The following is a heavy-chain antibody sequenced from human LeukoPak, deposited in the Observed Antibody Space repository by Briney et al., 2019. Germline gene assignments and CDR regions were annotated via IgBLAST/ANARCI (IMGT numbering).Heavy chain of an antibody. J-gene: IGHJ4*02. Sequence: PGGSLRLSCAASGFTFSSYEMNWVRQAPGKGLEWVALIWYDGSNTDYAASVKGRFTISRDNSKNTLSLQMNSLRAEDTAVYYCARDKSSTRVVPTMGYWGQGTLVTVSS. CDR2: IWYDGSNT. D-gene: IGHD5-12*01. CDR3: ARDKSSTRVVPTMGY. CDR1: GFTFSSYE. V-gene: IGHV3-33*08.